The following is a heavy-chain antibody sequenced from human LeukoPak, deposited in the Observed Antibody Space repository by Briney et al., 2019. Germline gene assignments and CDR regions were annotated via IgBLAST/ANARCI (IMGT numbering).Heavy chain of an antibody. CDR1: GFTFDDYA. V-gene: IGHV3-9*01. Sequence: GGSLRLSCAASGFTFDDYAMHWVRQAPGRGLDWVSGISWNSGSIGYADSVKGRFTISRDNAKISLYLQMNSLRVEDTALYYCAKLGGTAYYFDYWGQGTLVTVSS. CDR2: ISWNSGSI. D-gene: IGHD6-13*01. J-gene: IGHJ4*02. CDR3: AKLGGTAYYFDY.